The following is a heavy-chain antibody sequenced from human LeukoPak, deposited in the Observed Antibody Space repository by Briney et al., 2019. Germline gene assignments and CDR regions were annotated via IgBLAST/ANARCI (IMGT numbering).Heavy chain of an antibody. Sequence: SETLSLTCGVSGGSITSTNWWSWVRQPPGQGLEWIGEISLSGLTNYNPSLKSRVTMALDKSKNHLSLNLTSVTAADTAVYYCSRANGAFSPFGYWGQGTLVTVPS. J-gene: IGHJ4*02. CDR3: SRANGAFSPFGY. CDR2: ISLSGLT. V-gene: IGHV4-4*02. CDR1: GGSITSTNW. D-gene: IGHD2-8*01.